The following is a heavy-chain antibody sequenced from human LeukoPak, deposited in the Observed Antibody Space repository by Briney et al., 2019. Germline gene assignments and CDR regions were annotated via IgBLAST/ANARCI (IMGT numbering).Heavy chain of an antibody. D-gene: IGHD3-16*01. J-gene: IGHJ5*02. Sequence: SETLSLTCSVSGYSLSSGYYWGWIRQPPGKGLEWIGEINHSGSTNYNPSLKSRVTISVDTSKNQFSLKLSSVTAADTAVYYCARVVMDPWGQGTLVTVSS. CDR3: ARVVMDP. V-gene: IGHV4-38-2*02. CDR1: GYSLSSGYY. CDR2: INHSGST.